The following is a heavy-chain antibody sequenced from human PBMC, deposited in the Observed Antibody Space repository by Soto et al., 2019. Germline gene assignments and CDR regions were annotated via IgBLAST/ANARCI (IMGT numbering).Heavy chain of an antibody. Sequence: SETLSLTCTVSGGSISGYYWNWIRQPPGKGLVWIGYIYYSGSTNYNPSLKSRVTISVDTSKNQFSLKLSSVTAADTAVYYCARSGLGTAMVNFDFWGQGTLVTVSS. CDR3: ARSGLGTAMVNFDF. V-gene: IGHV4-59*01. J-gene: IGHJ4*02. CDR1: GGSISGYY. CDR2: IYYSGST. D-gene: IGHD5-18*01.